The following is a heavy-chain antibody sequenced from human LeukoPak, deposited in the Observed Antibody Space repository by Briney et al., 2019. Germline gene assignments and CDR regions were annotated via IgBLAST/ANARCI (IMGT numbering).Heavy chain of an antibody. CDR3: AKILSAAGTEY. CDR1: GFTTSNYA. J-gene: IGHJ4*02. CDR2: ISGSGDRS. D-gene: IGHD6-13*01. Sequence: GGSLRLSCAATGFTTSNYAVSWVRQAPGKGLEWVSAISGSGDRSHYADSVKGRFAISRDNSKNTLYLQMNSLRLEDTAMYYCAKILSAAGTEYWGQGTLVTVSS. V-gene: IGHV3-23*01.